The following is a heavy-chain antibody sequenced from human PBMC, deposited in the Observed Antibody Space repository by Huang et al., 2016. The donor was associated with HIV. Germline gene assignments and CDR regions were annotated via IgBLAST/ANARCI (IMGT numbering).Heavy chain of an antibody. CDR2: INPDVDST. Sequence: QVQLVQSGAEVKKPGASVKVSCKTSGYTFTSYSIHWVRQAPGQGLEWMGSINPDVDSTSYAPKCQGRVTMTRDTSTSTVYMELSSLRSEDTAMYYCAREGQGYAMDVWGQGTTVTVSS. J-gene: IGHJ6*02. V-gene: IGHV1-46*01. CDR3: AREGQGYAMDV. CDR1: GYTFTSYS.